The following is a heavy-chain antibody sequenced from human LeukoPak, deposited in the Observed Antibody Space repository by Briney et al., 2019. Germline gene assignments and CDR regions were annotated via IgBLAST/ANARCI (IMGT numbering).Heavy chain of an antibody. Sequence: GGSLRLSCAAPGFTFSNYAMHWVRQAPGKGLEWVSLISSGGTYEYYADSVKGRFTISRDNSKNTLYLQLNSLRAEDTAVYYCARDSTYYYDSGSSGPHYFDNWGQGTLVAVSS. V-gene: IGHV3-30*01. J-gene: IGHJ4*02. CDR1: GFTFSNYA. CDR2: ISSGGTYE. CDR3: ARDSTYYYDSGSSGPHYFDN. D-gene: IGHD3-10*01.